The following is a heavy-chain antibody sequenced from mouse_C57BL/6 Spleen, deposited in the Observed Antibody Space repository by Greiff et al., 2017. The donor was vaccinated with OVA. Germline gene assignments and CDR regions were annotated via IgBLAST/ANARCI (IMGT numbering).Heavy chain of an antibody. D-gene: IGHD2-4*01. CDR1: GYAFSSSW. J-gene: IGHJ3*01. CDR3: APIYYDYIAY. Sequence: LVESGPELVKPGASVKISCKASGYAFSSSWMNWVKQRPGKGLEWIGRIYPGDGDTNYNGKFKGKATLTADKSSSTAYMQLSSLTSEDSAVYFCAPIYYDYIAYGGQGTLVTVSA. CDR2: IYPGDGDT. V-gene: IGHV1-82*01.